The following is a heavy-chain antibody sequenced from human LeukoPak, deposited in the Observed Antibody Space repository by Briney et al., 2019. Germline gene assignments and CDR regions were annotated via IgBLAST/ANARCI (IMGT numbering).Heavy chain of an antibody. CDR3: ARGGYSSGWYFAFDI. V-gene: IGHV3-7*01. J-gene: IGHJ3*02. D-gene: IGHD6-19*01. Sequence: GGSLRLSCAASGFTFSSYWMSWVRQAPGKGLEWVANIKQDGSEKYYVDSVKGRFTISRDNAKNSLYLQMNSLRAEDTAVYYCARGGYSSGWYFAFDIWGQGTMVTVSS. CDR1: GFTFSSYW. CDR2: IKQDGSEK.